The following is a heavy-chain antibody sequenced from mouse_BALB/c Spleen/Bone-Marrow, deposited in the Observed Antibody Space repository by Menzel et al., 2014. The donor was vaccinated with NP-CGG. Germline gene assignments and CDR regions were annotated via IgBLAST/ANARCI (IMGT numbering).Heavy chain of an antibody. CDR2: INSSTGYT. Sequence: LVESGAELAKPGASVKTSCKASGHTFTSYWMHWVKQRPGQGLEWIGYINSSTGYTEYNQKFKDKATLTADKSSSTAYMQLSSLTSEDSAVYYCARYDGYEAYWGQGTLVTVS. CDR3: ARYDGYEAY. V-gene: IGHV1-7*01. J-gene: IGHJ3*01. D-gene: IGHD2-3*01. CDR1: GHTFTSYW.